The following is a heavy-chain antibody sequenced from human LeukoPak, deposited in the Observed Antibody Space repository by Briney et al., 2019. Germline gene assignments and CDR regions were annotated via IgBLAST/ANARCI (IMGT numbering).Heavy chain of an antibody. Sequence: ASVKVSCKASGGTFSSYAISWVRQAPGPGHEWMGRIIPIVGIASYAQKFQGRVTITANKSTSTAYMELSSRRSEDTAVYYCASADYGHYFDYWGQGTLVTVSS. D-gene: IGHD4-17*01. CDR2: IIPIVGIA. J-gene: IGHJ4*02. CDR1: GGTFSSYA. V-gene: IGHV1-69*04. CDR3: ASADYGHYFDY.